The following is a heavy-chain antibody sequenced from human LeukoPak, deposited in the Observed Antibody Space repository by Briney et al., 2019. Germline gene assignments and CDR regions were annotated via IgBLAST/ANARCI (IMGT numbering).Heavy chain of an antibody. CDR3: ARGPKLLWFGEYWAHAFDI. J-gene: IGHJ3*02. D-gene: IGHD3-10*01. V-gene: IGHV3-48*04. CDR1: GFTFSTYS. Sequence: GSLRLSCAASGFTFSTYSMNWVRQAPGEGLEWVSYISSPSSTIYYADSVKGRFTISRDNAKNSQYLQMNSLRAEDTGVYYCARGPKLLWFGEYWAHAFDIWGQGTMVTVSS. CDR2: ISSPSSTI.